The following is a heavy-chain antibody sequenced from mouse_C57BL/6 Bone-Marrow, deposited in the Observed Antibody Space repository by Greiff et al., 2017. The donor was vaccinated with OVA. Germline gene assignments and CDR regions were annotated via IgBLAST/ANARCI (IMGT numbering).Heavy chain of an antibody. CDR1: GYTFTSYW. V-gene: IGHV1-5*01. CDR3: TRRGYDRFLSYWYFDV. Sequence: VQLQQSGTVLARPGASVKMSCKTSGYTFTSYWMHWVKQRPGQGLEWIGAIYPGNSDTSYNQKFKGKAKLTAVTSASTAYMELSSLTNEDSAVYYCTRRGYDRFLSYWYFDVWGTGTTVTVSS. CDR2: IYPGNSDT. J-gene: IGHJ1*03. D-gene: IGHD2-14*01.